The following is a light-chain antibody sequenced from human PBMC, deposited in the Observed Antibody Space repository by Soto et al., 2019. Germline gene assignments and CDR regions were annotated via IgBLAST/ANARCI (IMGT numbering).Light chain of an antibody. CDR1: QNISVY. V-gene: IGKV3-20*01. J-gene: IGKJ1*01. Sequence: ASQNISVYLAWYRQKPGQATRLLIYGASSRATGIPDRFSGTGSGRDMSQACSRREPADSAVRSCQQYGSSPRKLGQGTKVDIK. CDR3: QQYGSSPRK. CDR2: GAS.